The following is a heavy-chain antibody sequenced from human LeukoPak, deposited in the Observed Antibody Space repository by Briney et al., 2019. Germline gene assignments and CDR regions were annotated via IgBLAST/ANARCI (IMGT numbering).Heavy chain of an antibody. CDR3: ARELPPTY. CDR1: GGSISNGGYS. Sequence: SQTLSLTCAVSGGSISNGGYSWSWIRQPPGKGLEWIGYIYHSASTYYNPSLKSRVTISVDRSKNQFSLKLSSVTAADTAVYYCARELPPTYSGQGTLVTVSS. V-gene: IGHV4-30-2*01. CDR2: IYHSAST. J-gene: IGHJ4*02.